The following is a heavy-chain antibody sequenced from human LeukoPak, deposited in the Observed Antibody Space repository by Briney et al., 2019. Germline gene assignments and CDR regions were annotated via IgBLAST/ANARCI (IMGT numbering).Heavy chain of an antibody. CDR1: GGSISSGSYY. CDR3: ASSDFWSGGTLDY. V-gene: IGHV4-61*02. J-gene: IGHJ4*02. D-gene: IGHD3-3*01. Sequence: SQTLSLTCTVSGGSISSGSYYWSWIWQPAGKGLEWIGRIYTSGSTNYNRSLKSRVTISVDTSKNQFSLKLSSVTAADTAVYYCASSDFWSGGTLDYWGQGTLVTVSS. CDR2: IYTSGST.